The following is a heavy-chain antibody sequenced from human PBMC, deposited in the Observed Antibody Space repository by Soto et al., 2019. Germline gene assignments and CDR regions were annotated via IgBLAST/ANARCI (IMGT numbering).Heavy chain of an antibody. J-gene: IGHJ5*02. V-gene: IGHV1-18*01. CDR2: ISAYIGNT. Sequence: QVQLVQSGAEVKKPGASVKVACKAFGYNFASYGIGWVRQAPGQGLEWMGWISAYIGNTFYAQKFQGRVTMTTDTSTSTVYLELRSLRSDDTAVYYCARDGSSGWYGGNGFDPWGQGTLVTVSS. D-gene: IGHD6-19*01. CDR3: ARDGSSGWYGGNGFDP. CDR1: GYNFASYG.